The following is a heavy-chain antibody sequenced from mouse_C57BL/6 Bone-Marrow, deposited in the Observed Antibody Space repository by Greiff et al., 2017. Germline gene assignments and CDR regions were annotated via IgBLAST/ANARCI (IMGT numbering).Heavy chain of an antibody. CDR3: ASDGNYGGYYFDY. J-gene: IGHJ2*01. CDR2: FHPYNDDT. Sequence: QVQLKESGAELVKPGASVTMSCKASGYTFTTYPIEWRKQNHGKSLEWIGNFHPYNDDTKYNEKFKGKATLTVEKSSSTVYLELSRLTSDDSAVYCCASDGNYGGYYFDYWGTGTTLTVSS. D-gene: IGHD2-1*01. CDR1: GYTFTTYP. V-gene: IGHV1-47*01.